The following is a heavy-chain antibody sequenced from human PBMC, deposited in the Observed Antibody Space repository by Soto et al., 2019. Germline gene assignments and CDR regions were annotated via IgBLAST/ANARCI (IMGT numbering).Heavy chain of an antibody. J-gene: IGHJ5*02. CDR3: TRVPTP. Sequence: QLQLQDSGSGLVKPSQTLSLTCAVSGGSISSGGYSWSWIRQPPGKGLEWIGYIYHSGSTYYNPSLKSRVTISVDRSKNQFSLKLSSVTAADTAVYYCTRVPTPWGQGTLVTVSS. D-gene: IGHD2-2*01. CDR1: GGSISSGGYS. CDR2: IYHSGST. V-gene: IGHV4-30-2*01.